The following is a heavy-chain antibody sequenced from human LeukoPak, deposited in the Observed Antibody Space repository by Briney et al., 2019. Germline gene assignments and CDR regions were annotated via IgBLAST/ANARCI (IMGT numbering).Heavy chain of an antibody. CDR1: GFTFSGYE. D-gene: IGHD2-2*01. Sequence: PGGSLRLSCAASGFTFSGYEMNWVRQAPGKGLEWVSYISSSGSTIYYADSVKGRFTISRDNAKNSLYLQMNSLRAEDTAVYYCARDCSSTSCPDFDYWGQGTLVTVSS. J-gene: IGHJ4*02. CDR2: ISSSGSTI. CDR3: ARDCSSTSCPDFDY. V-gene: IGHV3-48*03.